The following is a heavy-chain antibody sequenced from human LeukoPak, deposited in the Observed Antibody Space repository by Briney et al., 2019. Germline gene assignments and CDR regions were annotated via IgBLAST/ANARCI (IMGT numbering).Heavy chain of an antibody. V-gene: IGHV3-23*01. D-gene: IGHD3-16*02. CDR3: RGIGGVTVFDY. Sequence: PGGSLRLSCAASGFTFANYAMTWVRQAPGMGLEWVSSISTSGSSTYYADSVKGRFTISRDNSRTTLYLQMNSLRAEDAAVYYCRGIGGVTVFDYWGQGTLVTVSS. CDR1: GFTFANYA. J-gene: IGHJ4*02. CDR2: ISTSGSST.